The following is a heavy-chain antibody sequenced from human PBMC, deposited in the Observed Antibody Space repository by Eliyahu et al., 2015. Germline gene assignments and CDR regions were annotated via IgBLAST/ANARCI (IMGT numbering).Heavy chain of an antibody. Sequence: SLTCTVSGASINTYYWSWIRQPPGKGLEWIGYIYYSGSTNYNPSLKSRATISVDTSKNQFSLKLSSVTAADTAVYYCARDSSGWYGAIDYWGQGTLVTVSS. CDR2: IYYSGST. D-gene: IGHD6-19*01. CDR1: GASINTYY. CDR3: ARDSSGWYGAIDY. V-gene: IGHV4-59*01. J-gene: IGHJ4*02.